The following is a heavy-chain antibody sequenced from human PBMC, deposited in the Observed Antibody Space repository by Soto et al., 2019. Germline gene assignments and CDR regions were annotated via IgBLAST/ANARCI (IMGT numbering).Heavy chain of an antibody. D-gene: IGHD2-15*01. Sequence: SLTCTVSGGSISSSSYCCGWIRQPPGKGLEWIGSIYYSGSTYYNPSLKSRVTISVDTSKNQFSLKLSSVTAADTAVYYCARRVYCSGGSCYSYNWFDPWGQGTLVTV. CDR3: ARRVYCSGGSCYSYNWFDP. CDR2: IYYSGST. CDR1: GGSISSSSYC. J-gene: IGHJ5*02. V-gene: IGHV4-39*01.